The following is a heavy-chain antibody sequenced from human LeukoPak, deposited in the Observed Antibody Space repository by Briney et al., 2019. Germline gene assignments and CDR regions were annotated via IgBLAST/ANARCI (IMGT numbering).Heavy chain of an antibody. V-gene: IGHV1-8*03. CDR1: GYTFTSYD. J-gene: IGHJ4*02. D-gene: IGHD5-18*01. CDR3: ASSYSYGNLDY. CDR2: MNPNSGNT. Sequence: ASVKVSCKASGYTFTSYDINWVRQATGQGLEWMGWMNPNSGNTGYAQKFQGRVTITRNASISTAYMELSSLRSEDAAVYYCASSYSYGNLDYWGQGTLVTVSS.